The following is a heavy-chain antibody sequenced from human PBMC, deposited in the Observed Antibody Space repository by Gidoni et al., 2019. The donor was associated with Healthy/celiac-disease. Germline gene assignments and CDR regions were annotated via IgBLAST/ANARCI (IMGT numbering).Heavy chain of an antibody. V-gene: IGHV4-4*02. D-gene: IGHD6-19*01. CDR3: ASRLRGIAVAGDFDL. CDR1: GGSIISSNW. J-gene: IGHJ2*01. CDR2: IYHRGST. Sequence: QVQLQESGPGLVQPSGTLSLTCAVSGGSIISSNWWSLVRQPPGKGLEWIGEIYHRGSTNYNPSLKSRVTISVDKSKNQFSLKLSSVTAADTAVYYCASRLRGIAVAGDFDLWGRGTLVTVSS.